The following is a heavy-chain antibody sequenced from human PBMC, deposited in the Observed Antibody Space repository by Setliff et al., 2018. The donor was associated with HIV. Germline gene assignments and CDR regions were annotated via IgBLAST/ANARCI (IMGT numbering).Heavy chain of an antibody. J-gene: IGHJ4*02. D-gene: IGHD6-13*01. Sequence: SETLSLTCAVYGGPFSGYFWSWFRQPPGRGLESIGQINHSGSTNYNASLKSRVTISVDTSKNQFSLNLSSVTAADTAVYYCARDTRITATGTYYFDYWGQGTLVTVSS. V-gene: IGHV4-34*01. CDR3: ARDTRITATGTYYFDY. CDR2: INHSGST. CDR1: GGPFSGYF.